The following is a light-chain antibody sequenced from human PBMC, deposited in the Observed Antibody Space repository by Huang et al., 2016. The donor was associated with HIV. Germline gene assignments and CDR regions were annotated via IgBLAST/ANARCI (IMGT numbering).Light chain of an antibody. J-gene: IGKJ2*01. CDR1: QGISDS. Sequence: IQVTQSPSSLSASVGDIVTITCRASQGISDSLAWYQQKPGKAPKLLLYGASSLESGVPSRFSGTGSGTDYTLTISSLQPEDVATYYCQQYYSTPFTFGQGTKLEIK. CDR3: QQYYSTPFT. V-gene: IGKV1-NL1*01. CDR2: GAS.